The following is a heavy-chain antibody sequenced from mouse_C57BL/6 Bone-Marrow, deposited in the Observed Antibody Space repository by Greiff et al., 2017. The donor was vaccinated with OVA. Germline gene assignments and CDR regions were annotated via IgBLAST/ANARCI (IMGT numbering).Heavy chain of an antibody. V-gene: IGHV14-2*01. CDR2: IDPEDGET. CDR3: ARPYGSLYYFDY. CDR1: GFNIKDYY. Sequence: EVKLMESGAELVKPGASVKLSCTASGFNIKDYYMHWVKQRPEQGLEWIGRIDPEDGETKYAPKFQGKATITADTSSNTAYLQLSSLTSEDTAVYYCARPYGSLYYFDYWGQGTTLTVSS. J-gene: IGHJ2*01. D-gene: IGHD1-1*01.